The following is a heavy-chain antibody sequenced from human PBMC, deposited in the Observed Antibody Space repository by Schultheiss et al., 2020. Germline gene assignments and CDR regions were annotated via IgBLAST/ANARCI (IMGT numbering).Heavy chain of an antibody. CDR1: GFTVSSNY. V-gene: IGHV3-73*01. CDR2: IRSKANNYAT. D-gene: IGHD3-22*01. Sequence: GGSLRLSCAASGFTVSSNYMSWVRQASGKGLEWVGRIRSKANNYATAYSVSVKGRFTISRDDSQNTAYLQMNSLKTEDTAVYYCTTHDSSDYYNKIDYWGQGTLVTVSS. CDR3: TTHDSSDYYNKIDY. J-gene: IGHJ4*02.